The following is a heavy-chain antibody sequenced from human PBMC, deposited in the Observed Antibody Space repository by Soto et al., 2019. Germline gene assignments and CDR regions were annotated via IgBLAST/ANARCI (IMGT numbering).Heavy chain of an antibody. CDR3: ARSIAVAGYNWFDP. Sequence: ASVGVSCKXSGYTFTGYYMHWVRQAPGQGLEWMGWINPNSGGTNYAQKFQGRVTMTRDTSISTAYMELSRLRSDDTAVYYCARSIAVAGYNWFDPWGQGTLVTVSS. D-gene: IGHD6-19*01. J-gene: IGHJ5*02. CDR2: INPNSGGT. CDR1: GYTFTGYY. V-gene: IGHV1-2*02.